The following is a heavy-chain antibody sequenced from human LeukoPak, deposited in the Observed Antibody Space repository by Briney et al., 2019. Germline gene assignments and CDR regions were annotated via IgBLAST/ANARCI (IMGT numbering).Heavy chain of an antibody. J-gene: IGHJ4*02. CDR2: INPNSGGT. V-gene: IGHV1-2*06. D-gene: IGHD3-10*01. CDR1: GYTFTGYY. CDR3: SRVKHYYGSGSKVHYFDY. Sequence: ASVKVSCKASGYTFTGYYMHWVRQAPGQGLEWMGRINPNSGGTNYAQKFQGRVTMTRDTSISTAYMELSRLGSDATAVYYCSRVKHYYGSGSKVHYFDYWGQGTLVTVSS.